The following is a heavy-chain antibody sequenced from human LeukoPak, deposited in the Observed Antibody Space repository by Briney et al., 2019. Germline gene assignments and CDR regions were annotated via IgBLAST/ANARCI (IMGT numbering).Heavy chain of an antibody. D-gene: IGHD2-2*01. V-gene: IGHV1-18*04. Sequence: GASVKVSFKASGYTFTGYYMHWVRQAPGQGLEWMGWISAYNSNTNYAQKLQGRVTMTTDTSTSTAYMELRSLRSDDTAVYYCARAEYCSSTSCYSGGRLYSSSAGDYWGQGTLVTVS. J-gene: IGHJ4*02. CDR2: ISAYNSNT. CDR1: GYTFTGYY. CDR3: ARAEYCSSTSCYSGGRLYSSSAGDY.